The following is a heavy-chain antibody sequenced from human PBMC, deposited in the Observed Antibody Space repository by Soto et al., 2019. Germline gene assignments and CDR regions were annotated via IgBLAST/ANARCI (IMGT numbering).Heavy chain of an antibody. Sequence: QVQLVESGGGVVQPGRSLRLSCAASGFTFSSYAMHWVRQAPGKGLELVAVISYDGSNKYYADSVKGRFTISRDNSKNTLYLQMNRLRAEDTAVYYCARGDASMIVPVSYWGQGTLVTVSS. V-gene: IGHV3-30-3*01. J-gene: IGHJ4*02. D-gene: IGHD3-22*01. CDR1: GFTFSSYA. CDR3: ARGDASMIVPVSY. CDR2: ISYDGSNK.